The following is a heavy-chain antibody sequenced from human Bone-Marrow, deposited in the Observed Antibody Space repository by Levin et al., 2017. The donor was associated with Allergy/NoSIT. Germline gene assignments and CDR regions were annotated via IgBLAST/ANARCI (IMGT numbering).Heavy chain of an antibody. CDR2: IRRKGYRGTT. CDR1: GFTFGDYA. D-gene: IGHD1-1*01. J-gene: IGHJ4*02. V-gene: IGHV3-49*04. CDR3: TRGLGPDTGPDY. Sequence: GGSLRLSCKASGFTFGDYAMSWVRQAPGKGLEWIGCIRRKGYRGTTESAASVNARFTISRDDSKGIVYLQMSSLKTEDTAVYYCTRGLGPDTGPDYWGQGTLVSVSS.